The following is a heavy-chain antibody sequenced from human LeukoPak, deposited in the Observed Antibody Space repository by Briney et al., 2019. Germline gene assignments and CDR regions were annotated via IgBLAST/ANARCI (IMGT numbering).Heavy chain of an antibody. CDR2: IKSKTDGGTT. J-gene: IGHJ4*02. CDR3: TTHSVGGYYYPDY. D-gene: IGHD3-22*01. Sequence: GGSLRLSCAASGFTFSNAWMSWVRQAPGKGLEWVGRIKSKTDGGTTDYAAPVKGRFTFSRDDSKNTLYLQMNSLKTEDTAVYYCTTHSVGGYYYPDYWGQGTLVTVSS. V-gene: IGHV3-15*01. CDR1: GFTFSNAW.